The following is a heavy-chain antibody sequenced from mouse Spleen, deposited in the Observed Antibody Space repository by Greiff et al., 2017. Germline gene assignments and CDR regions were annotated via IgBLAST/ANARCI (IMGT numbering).Heavy chain of an antibody. V-gene: IGHV2-6-4*01. Sequence: QVQLKESGPGLVAPSQSLSITCTVSGFSLSRYSVHWVRQPPGKGLEWLGMIWGGGSTDYNSALKSRLSISKDNSKSQVFLKMNSLQTDDTAMYYCATITTVVADAMDYWGQGTSVTVSS. D-gene: IGHD1-1*01. CDR1: GFSLSRYS. CDR2: IWGGGST. CDR3: ATITTVVADAMDY. J-gene: IGHJ4*01.